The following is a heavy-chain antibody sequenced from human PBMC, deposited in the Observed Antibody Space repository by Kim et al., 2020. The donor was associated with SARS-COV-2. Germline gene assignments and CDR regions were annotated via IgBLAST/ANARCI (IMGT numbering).Heavy chain of an antibody. V-gene: IGHV1-3*01. CDR1: GYTFTSYA. Sequence: ASVKVSCKASGYTFTSYAMHWVRQASGQRLEWMGWINAGNGNTKYSQKFQGRVTITRDTSASIAYMELSSLRSEDTAVYYCAREGSSGWYESYYYGMDVWGQGTTVTVSS. D-gene: IGHD6-19*01. CDR2: INAGNGNT. CDR3: AREGSSGWYESYYYGMDV. J-gene: IGHJ6*02.